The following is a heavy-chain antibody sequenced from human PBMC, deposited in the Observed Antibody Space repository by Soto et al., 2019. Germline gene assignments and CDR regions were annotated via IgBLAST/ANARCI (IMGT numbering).Heavy chain of an antibody. CDR3: AREGLTGDHGYCYYGMDV. CDR2: ISAYNGNT. CDR1: GYTFTSYG. V-gene: IGHV1-18*01. D-gene: IGHD7-27*01. Sequence: ASVKVSCKASGYTFTSYGISWVRQAPGQGLEWMGWISAYNGNTNYAQKLQGRVTMTTDTSTSTAYMELRSLRSDDTAVYYCAREGLTGDHGYCYYGMDVWGQGTTVTVSS. J-gene: IGHJ6*02.